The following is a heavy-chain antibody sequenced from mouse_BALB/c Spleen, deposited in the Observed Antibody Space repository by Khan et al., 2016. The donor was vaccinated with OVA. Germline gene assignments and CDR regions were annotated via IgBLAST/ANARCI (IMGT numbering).Heavy chain of an antibody. V-gene: IGHV3-2*02. CDR1: GYSITSDYA. J-gene: IGHJ4*01. CDR3: ARDYGSSYAMDY. D-gene: IGHD1-1*01. CDR2: ISYSDST. Sequence: EVQLQESGPGLVKPSQSLSLTCTVTGYSITSDYAWNWIRQSPGNKLEWMGYISYSDSTSYNPSLKSRISITRDTSKNQFFLQLNSVTTEDTATYYCARDYGSSYAMDYWGQGTSVTVSS.